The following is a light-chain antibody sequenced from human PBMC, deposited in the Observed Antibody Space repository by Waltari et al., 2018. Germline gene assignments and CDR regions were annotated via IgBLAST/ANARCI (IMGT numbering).Light chain of an antibody. Sequence: EIVMTQSPATLSVSPGERVTLSCRASQSVSTNLAWYQPKPGQAPRLLIYDAFTRATGIPDRFSGSGSGTEFTLTISSIQSEDFAVYYCQQYNNWLPWTFGQGTKVEIK. J-gene: IGKJ1*01. CDR3: QQYNNWLPWT. CDR2: DAF. V-gene: IGKV3-15*01. CDR1: QSVSTN.